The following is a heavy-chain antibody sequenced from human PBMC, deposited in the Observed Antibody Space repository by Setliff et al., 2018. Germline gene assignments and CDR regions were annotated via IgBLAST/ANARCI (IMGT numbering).Heavy chain of an antibody. V-gene: IGHV2-5*02. CDR3: ALRRGNEWHLVRWFDP. D-gene: IGHD6-6*01. CDR1: GFSLTTNGVG. Sequence: SGPTLVNPTQALALTCSFSGFSLTTNGVGVGWIRQPPGKALEWLALVYWDGDQRYSPSLNSRLSITKDSSKSQVFLTMTNMDPVDTATYYCALRRGNEWHLVRWFDPWGPGIQVTVSS. CDR2: VYWDGDQ. J-gene: IGHJ5*02.